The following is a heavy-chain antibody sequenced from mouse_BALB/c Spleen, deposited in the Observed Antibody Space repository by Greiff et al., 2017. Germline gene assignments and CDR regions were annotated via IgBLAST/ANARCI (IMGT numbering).Heavy chain of an antibody. J-gene: IGHJ4*01. CDR3: ARVLYYGRSMDY. CDR1: GFSLTSYG. CDR2: IWAGGST. Sequence: VKLVESGPGLVAPSQSLSITCTASGFSLTSYGVHWVRQPPGKGLEWLGVIWAGGSTNYNSALMSRLSISKDNSKSQVFLKMNSLQTDDTAMYYCARVLYYGRSMDYWGQGTSVTVSS. D-gene: IGHD1-1*01. V-gene: IGHV2-9*02.